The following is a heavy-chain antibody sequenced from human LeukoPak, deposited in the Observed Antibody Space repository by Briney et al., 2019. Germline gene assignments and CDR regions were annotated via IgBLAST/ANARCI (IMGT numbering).Heavy chain of an antibody. CDR3: ARDGNRDGDMDV. D-gene: IGHD1-1*01. J-gene: IGHJ6*03. CDR1: GGSISSSS. CDR2: ISSSSSLI. Sequence: PSETLSLTCTVSGGSISSSSYYWGWIRQPPGKGLEWVAYISSSSSLIYYAGSVKGRFTVSRDSARRSLYLQMNSLRAEDTAVYYCARDGNRDGDMDVWGKGTTVTVSS. V-gene: IGHV3-11*06.